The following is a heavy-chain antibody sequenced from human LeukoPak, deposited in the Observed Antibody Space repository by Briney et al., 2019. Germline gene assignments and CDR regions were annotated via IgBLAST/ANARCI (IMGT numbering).Heavy chain of an antibody. V-gene: IGHV3-53*05. D-gene: IGHD1-1*01. CDR2: LYSGGNT. CDR3: AKSGGRNDFDY. CDR1: GFIVSSKY. J-gene: IGHJ4*02. Sequence: GGSLRLSCAASGFIVSSKYMSWVRQAPGKGLEWVSVLYSGGNTYYADSVKGRFNISRDNSKNTLYLQMNSLRAEDTAVYYCAKSGGRNDFDYWGQGTLVTVSS.